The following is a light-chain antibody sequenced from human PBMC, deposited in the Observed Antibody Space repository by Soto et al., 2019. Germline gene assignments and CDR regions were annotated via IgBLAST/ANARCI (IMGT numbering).Light chain of an antibody. Sequence: QSALTQPASVSGSPGQSITISCTGTSSDVGGYNYVSWYQQHPGKAPKLMIYEVSNRPSWVSNRFSGSKSGNTASLTISGLQAEDEDDYYCSSYTSSSTRVFVGGTKLTVL. CDR1: SSDVGGYNY. J-gene: IGLJ3*02. CDR2: EVS. CDR3: SSYTSSSTRV. V-gene: IGLV2-14*01.